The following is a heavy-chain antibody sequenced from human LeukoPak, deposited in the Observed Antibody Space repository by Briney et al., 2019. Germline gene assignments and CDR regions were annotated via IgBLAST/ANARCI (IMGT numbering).Heavy chain of an antibody. V-gene: IGHV4-59*01. CDR1: GGSISSYY. J-gene: IGHJ4*02. Sequence: SETLSLTCTVSGGSISSYYWSWIRQPPGKGLEWIGYIYYSGSTNYNPSLKSRVTISVDTSKNQFSLKLSSVTAADTAVYYCARDGAAAAGPLDYYFDYWGQGTLVTVSS. CDR3: ARDGAAAAGPLDYYFDY. D-gene: IGHD6-13*01. CDR2: IYYSGST.